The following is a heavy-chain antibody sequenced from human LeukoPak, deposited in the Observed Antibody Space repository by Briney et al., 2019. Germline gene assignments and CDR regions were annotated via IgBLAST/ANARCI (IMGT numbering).Heavy chain of an antibody. Sequence: ETLSLTCTVSGYSISSGYYWGWIRQPPGKGLEWVANIKEDGSEKYYVDSVKGRFTVSRDNVKNSLFLQMNSLRVDDTAVYYCAKSGSSVFWSWGQGTLVTVSS. CDR1: GYSISSGYY. V-gene: IGHV3-7*03. D-gene: IGHD3-3*02. CDR2: IKEDGSEK. J-gene: IGHJ5*02. CDR3: AKSGSSVFWS.